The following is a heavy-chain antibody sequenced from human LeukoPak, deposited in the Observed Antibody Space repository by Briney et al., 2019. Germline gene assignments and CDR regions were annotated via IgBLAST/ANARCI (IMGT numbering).Heavy chain of an antibody. D-gene: IGHD6-19*01. V-gene: IGHV3-21*04. J-gene: IGHJ4*02. CDR3: AKDGDSSSGHCDY. CDR2: ISSSSSYI. CDR1: GFTFSNYA. Sequence: GGSLRLSCATSGFTFSNYAMNWVRQAPGKGLEWVSSISSSSSYIYYADSVKGRFTISRDNAKNSLYLQMNSLRAEDTAVYYCAKDGDSSSGHCDYWGQGTLVTVSS.